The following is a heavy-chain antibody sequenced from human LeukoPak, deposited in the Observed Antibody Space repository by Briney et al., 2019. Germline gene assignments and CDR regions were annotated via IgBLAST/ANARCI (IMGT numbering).Heavy chain of an antibody. CDR3: ASSSYYYGSGSHYYFDY. V-gene: IGHV1-69*05. CDR1: GGTFSSYA. D-gene: IGHD3-10*01. CDR2: IIPIFGTA. Sequence: SVKVSCKASGGTFSSYAISWVRQAPGQGLEWMGGIIPIFGTANYAQKFQGRVTITTDESTSTAYMELSSLRSADTAVYYCASSSYYYGSGSHYYFDYWGQGTLVTVSS. J-gene: IGHJ4*02.